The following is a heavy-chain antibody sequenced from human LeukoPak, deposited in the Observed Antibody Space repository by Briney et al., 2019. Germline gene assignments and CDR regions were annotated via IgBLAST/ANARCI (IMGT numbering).Heavy chain of an antibody. CDR3: ARQDGDYEGAYYFDY. D-gene: IGHD4-17*01. Sequence: SETLCLTCTVSGGSISSSSYYRGWIRQPPEKGLEWIGSIYYSGSTYYNPSLKSRVTISVDTSKNQFSLKLSSVTAADTAVYYCARQDGDYEGAYYFDYWGQGTLATVSS. J-gene: IGHJ4*02. CDR2: IYYSGST. CDR1: GGSISSSSYY. V-gene: IGHV4-39*01.